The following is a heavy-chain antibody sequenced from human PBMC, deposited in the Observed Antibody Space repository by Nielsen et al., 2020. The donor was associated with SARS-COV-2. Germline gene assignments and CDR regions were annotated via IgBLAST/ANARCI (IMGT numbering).Heavy chain of an antibody. CDR1: GFTFSSYG. CDR3: ARDGGSGSYYDY. V-gene: IGHV3-30*03. J-gene: IGHJ4*02. Sequence: GGSLRLSCAASGFTFSSYGMHWVRQAPGKGLEWVAVISYDGSNKYYADSVKGRFTISRDNSKNTLYLQMNSLRAEDTAVYYCARDGGSGSYYDYWGQGTLVTVSS. CDR2: ISYDGSNK. D-gene: IGHD3-10*01.